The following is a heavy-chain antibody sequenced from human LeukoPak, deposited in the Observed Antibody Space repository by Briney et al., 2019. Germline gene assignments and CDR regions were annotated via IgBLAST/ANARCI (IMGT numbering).Heavy chain of an antibody. CDR1: GFTFSDYG. D-gene: IGHD2-21*01. J-gene: IGHJ4*02. V-gene: IGHV3-33*01. Sequence: GGSLRLSCAASGFTFSDYGMHWVRQAPGKGLEWVAVIGYDGSNIYYADYVKGRFNISRDNSRNTLYLQMHSLRAEDTAVYYCVRELPPVVQYYFDHWGPGTLVTVSS. CDR3: VRELPPVVQYYFDH. CDR2: IGYDGSNI.